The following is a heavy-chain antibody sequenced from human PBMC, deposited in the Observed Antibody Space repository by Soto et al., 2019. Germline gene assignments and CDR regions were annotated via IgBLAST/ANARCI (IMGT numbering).Heavy chain of an antibody. CDR1: GYTFTSYG. J-gene: IGHJ4*02. CDR2: ISAYNGNT. Sequence: ASVKVSCKASGYTFTSYGISWVRQAPGQGLEWMGWISAYNGNTNYAQKLQGRVTMTTDTSTSTAYMELRSLRSDDTAVYYCARGALAYCGGYCTDVWGQGTLVTVSS. CDR3: ARGALAYCGGYCTDV. D-gene: IGHD2-21*02. V-gene: IGHV1-18*01.